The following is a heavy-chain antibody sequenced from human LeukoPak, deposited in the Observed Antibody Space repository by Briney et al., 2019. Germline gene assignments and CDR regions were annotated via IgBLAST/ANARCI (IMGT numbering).Heavy chain of an antibody. J-gene: IGHJ3*02. CDR1: GFTFSSYA. V-gene: IGHV3-30-3*01. CDR3: ARETSRPDAFDI. CDR2: ISYDGSNK. Sequence: PGGSLRLSCAASGFTFSSYAMHWVRQAPGKGLEWVAVISYDGSNKYYADSVKGRFTISRDNSKNTLYLQMNSLRAEDTAVYYCARETSRPDAFDIWGQGTMVTVSS.